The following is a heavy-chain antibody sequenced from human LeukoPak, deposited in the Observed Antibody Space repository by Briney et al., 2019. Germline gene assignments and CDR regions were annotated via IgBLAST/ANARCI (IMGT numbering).Heavy chain of an antibody. J-gene: IGHJ3*02. D-gene: IGHD4-17*01. CDR2: VSHSGTT. V-gene: IGHV4-38-2*01. CDR1: GYSISSGYY. Sequence: PSETLSLTCAVSGYSISSGYYWGWIRPPPGRGLEWIGMVSHSGTTYYNPSLKSRVTISVDTSENQFSLKLSSVTAADTAVYYCARHNDYGDYVRAFDIWGQGTMVTVSS. CDR3: ARHNDYGDYVRAFDI.